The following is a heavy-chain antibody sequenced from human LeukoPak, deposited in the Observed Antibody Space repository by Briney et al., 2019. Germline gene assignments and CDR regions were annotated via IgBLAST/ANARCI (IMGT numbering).Heavy chain of an antibody. D-gene: IGHD4-11*01. V-gene: IGHV4-61*08. CDR3: ARLYSNNVGHSDYYYGMDV. Sequence: PSETLSLTCTVSGGSISSGGYYWSWIRQHPGKGLEWIGYIYYSGSTNYNPSLKSRVTISVDTSKNQFSLKLSSVTAADTAVYYCARLYSNNVGHSDYYYGMDVWGQGTTVTVSS. J-gene: IGHJ6*02. CDR2: IYYSGST. CDR1: GGSISSGGYY.